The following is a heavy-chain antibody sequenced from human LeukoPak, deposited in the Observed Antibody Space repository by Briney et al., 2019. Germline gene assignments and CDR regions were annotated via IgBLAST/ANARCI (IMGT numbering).Heavy chain of an antibody. CDR1: GGSISSYY. J-gene: IGHJ4*02. D-gene: IGHD2-8*01. CDR2: IYYSGNT. V-gene: IGHV4-59*03. Sequence: KPSETLSLTCTVSGGSISSYYWSRIRQPPGKGLEWIGYIYYSGNTMYNPSLKSRVTISVDTSKNQFSLKLSSVTAADTAVYYCALGHCINSVCYGLDYWGQGTLVTVSS. CDR3: ALGHCINSVCYGLDY.